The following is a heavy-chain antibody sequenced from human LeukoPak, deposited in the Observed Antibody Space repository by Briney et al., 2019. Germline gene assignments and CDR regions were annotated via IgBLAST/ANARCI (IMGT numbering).Heavy chain of an antibody. Sequence: QSGGSLRLSCAASGFTFSSYGMHWVRQAPGKGLEWVAVIWYGGSNKYYADSVKGRFTISRDDSKNTLYLQMNSLKTEDTAVYYCTTFDFIAVAGPLQEDAFDIWDQGTMVTVSS. J-gene: IGHJ3*02. CDR1: GFTFSSYG. CDR2: IWYGGSNK. CDR3: TTFDFIAVAGPLQEDAFDI. V-gene: IGHV3-33*08. D-gene: IGHD6-19*01.